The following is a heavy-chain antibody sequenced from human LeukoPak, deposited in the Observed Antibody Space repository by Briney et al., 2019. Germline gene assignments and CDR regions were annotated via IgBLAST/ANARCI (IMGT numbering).Heavy chain of an antibody. J-gene: IGHJ6*02. Sequence: GGSLRLSCAASGFTFDDYAMHWVRQAPGKGLEWVSGISWNSGSIGYADSVKGRFTISRDNAKNSLYLQMNSLRAEDTALYYCAKDSRGTSGYYTYYYYYGMDVWGQGTTVTVSS. CDR1: GFTFDDYA. CDR2: ISWNSGSI. CDR3: AKDSRGTSGYYTYYYYYGMDV. V-gene: IGHV3-9*01. D-gene: IGHD3-22*01.